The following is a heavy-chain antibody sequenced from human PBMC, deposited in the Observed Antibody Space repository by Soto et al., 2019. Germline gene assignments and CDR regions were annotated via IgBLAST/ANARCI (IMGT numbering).Heavy chain of an antibody. CDR3: ARSQGSSTSLEIYYYYYYGMDV. CDR2: IIPIPGTA. V-gene: IGHV1-69*01. CDR1: GGTFGSYA. J-gene: IGHJ6*04. D-gene: IGHD2-2*01. Sequence: QVQLVQSGAEVKKPGSSVKVSCKASGGTFGSYAISWVRQAPGQGLEWMGGIIPIPGTANYAQKFQGRVTSAADDSMSTAYMELSSLRSEDTAVYYCARSQGSSTSLEIYYYYYYGMDVWGEGTTVTVSS.